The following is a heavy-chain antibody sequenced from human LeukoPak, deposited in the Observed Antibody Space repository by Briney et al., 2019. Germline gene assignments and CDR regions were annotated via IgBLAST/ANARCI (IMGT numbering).Heavy chain of an antibody. Sequence: GGSLRLSCAASGLTVSNAWMSWVRQAPGKGLEWVGRIRSNSDGGTTDYAAPVKGRFTISRDDSGNTLLLQMSSLEIEDTAVYYCTRMNYARFDPWGQGTLVTVSP. J-gene: IGHJ5*02. V-gene: IGHV3-15*01. CDR3: TRMNYARFDP. CDR2: IRSNSDGGTT. CDR1: GLTVSNAW. D-gene: IGHD2-2*01.